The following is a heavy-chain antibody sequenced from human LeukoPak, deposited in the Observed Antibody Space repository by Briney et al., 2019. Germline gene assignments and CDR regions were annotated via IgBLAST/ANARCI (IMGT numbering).Heavy chain of an antibody. CDR3: ARSFYDSSGYYYLGNIAFDI. CDR2: INPNSGGT. D-gene: IGHD3-22*01. J-gene: IGHJ3*02. Sequence: ASVKVSCKASGYTFTGYYMHWVRQAPGQGLEWMGWINPNSGGTNYAQKFQGRVTMTRDTSISTAYMELSRLRSDDTAVYYCARSFYDSSGYYYLGNIAFDIWGQGTMVTVSS. V-gene: IGHV1-2*02. CDR1: GYTFTGYY.